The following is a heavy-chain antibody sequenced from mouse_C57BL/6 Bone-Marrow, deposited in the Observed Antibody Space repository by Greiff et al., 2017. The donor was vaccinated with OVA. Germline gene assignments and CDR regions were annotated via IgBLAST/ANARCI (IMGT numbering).Heavy chain of an antibody. J-gene: IGHJ2*01. D-gene: IGHD2-5*01. CDR1: GYTFTSYW. CDR3: ARQDYSNPYFDY. Sequence: QVQLQQPGAELVRPGSSVKLSCKASGYTFTSYWMHWVKQRPIQGLEWIGNIDPSDSETHYNQKFKDKATLTVDKSSSTAYMQLSSLTSEDSAVYYCARQDYSNPYFDYWGQGTTLTVSS. V-gene: IGHV1-52*01. CDR2: IDPSDSET.